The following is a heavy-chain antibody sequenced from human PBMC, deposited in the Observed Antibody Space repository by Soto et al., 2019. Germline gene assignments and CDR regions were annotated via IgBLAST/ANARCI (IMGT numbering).Heavy chain of an antibody. CDR1: GSSISVDW. V-gene: IGHV4-59*01. Sequence: LSLTCTDYGSSISVDWSSVIRYPPGKGLEWIGYMYNTGSTVYNPSFKSRVTISVDTSKNQSSLKLNSVTAADTAVYYCARDLWGYCGTDCYPLDVWGQGTTVT. J-gene: IGHJ6*02. D-gene: IGHD2-21*02. CDR2: MYNTGST. CDR3: ARDLWGYCGTDCYPLDV.